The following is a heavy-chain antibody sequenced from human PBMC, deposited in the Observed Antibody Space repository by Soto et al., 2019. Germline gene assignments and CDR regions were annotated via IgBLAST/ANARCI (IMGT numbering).Heavy chain of an antibody. CDR2: IIPIFGTA. CDR3: ARDTSEAGFDP. V-gene: IGHV1-69*06. J-gene: IGHJ5*02. CDR1: GGTFSSYA. Sequence: SVKVSCKASGGTFSSYAISWVRQAPGQGLEWMGGIIPIFGTANYAQKFQGRVTITADKSTSTAYMGLSSLRSEDTAVYYCARDTSEAGFDPWGQGTLVTVSS. D-gene: IGHD3-16*01.